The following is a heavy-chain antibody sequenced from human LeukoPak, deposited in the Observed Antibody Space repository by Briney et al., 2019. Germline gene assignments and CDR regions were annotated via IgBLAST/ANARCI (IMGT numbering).Heavy chain of an antibody. V-gene: IGHV4-34*01. J-gene: IGHJ6*02. D-gene: IGHD3-10*01. CDR1: GGSFSGYY. CDR3: ARTVLNYYYYYGMDV. Sequence: SENLSLTCAVYGGSFSGYYWSWLRQPPGNGLKGIGEINHSGNTNYKPSLKSRVTISVDTYKNQFSLKLSSVTAADTAVYYCARTVLNYYYYYGMDVWGQATTVTVSS. CDR2: INHSGNT.